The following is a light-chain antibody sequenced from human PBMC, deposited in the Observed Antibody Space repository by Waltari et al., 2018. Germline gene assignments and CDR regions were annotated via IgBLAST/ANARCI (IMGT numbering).Light chain of an antibody. CDR3: QQHDNLPLT. V-gene: IGKV1-33*01. Sequence: DIQMTQSPSSLSASIGDRVTITCQASEDNNNYLNWYQQKPGKAPKLLIYDASNLQVGVPSRFSGGGSGTDFTFTISSLQPGDIATYYCQQHDNLPLTFGGGTKVEIK. J-gene: IGKJ4*01. CDR2: DAS. CDR1: EDNNNY.